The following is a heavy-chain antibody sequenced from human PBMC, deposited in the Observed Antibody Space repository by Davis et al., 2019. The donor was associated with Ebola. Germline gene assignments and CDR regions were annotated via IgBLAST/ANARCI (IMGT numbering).Heavy chain of an antibody. J-gene: IGHJ4*02. CDR3: AKDISGWSVTNFDY. Sequence: SLKISCAASGFTFEDYAMHWVRQAPGKGLEWVSGISWNSGSIGYADSVKGRFTISRDNAKNSLYLQMNSLRAEDTALYYCAKDISGWSVTNFDYWGQGTLVTVSS. CDR2: ISWNSGSI. CDR1: GFTFEDYA. D-gene: IGHD6-19*01. V-gene: IGHV3-9*01.